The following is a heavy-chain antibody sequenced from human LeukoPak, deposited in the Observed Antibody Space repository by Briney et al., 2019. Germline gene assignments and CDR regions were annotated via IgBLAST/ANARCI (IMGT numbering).Heavy chain of an antibody. Sequence: GRSLRLSCAASGFTFSSYAMHWVRQAPGKGLEWVAVISYDGSNKYYADSVKGRFTISRDNSKNTLYLQMNSLRAEDTAVYYCARGEGVGFLEWLLYDTFDYWGQGTLVTVSS. V-gene: IGHV3-30-3*01. CDR3: ARGEGVGFLEWLLYDTFDY. J-gene: IGHJ4*02. CDR1: GFTFSSYA. CDR2: ISYDGSNK. D-gene: IGHD3-3*02.